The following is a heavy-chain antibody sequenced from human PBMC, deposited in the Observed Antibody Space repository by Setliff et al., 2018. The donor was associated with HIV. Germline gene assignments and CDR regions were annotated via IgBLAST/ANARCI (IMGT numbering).Heavy chain of an antibody. CDR1: GYNFITCG. CDR3: ARGSAPNIVVAASLDI. J-gene: IGHJ4*01. D-gene: IGHD6-19*01. Sequence: ASVKVSCKASGYNFITCGINWVRQAHGQGLEWMGRISPYSGKKDYAEKFQGRLTMTMDTDTRTVFTELRSLTLDDTSVYYCARGSAPNIVVAASLDIWGQGTLVTVS. V-gene: IGHV1-18*01. CDR2: ISPYSGKK.